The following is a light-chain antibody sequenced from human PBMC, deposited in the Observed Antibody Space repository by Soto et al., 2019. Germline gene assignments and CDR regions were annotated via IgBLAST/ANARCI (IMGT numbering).Light chain of an antibody. V-gene: IGKV3-20*01. CDR1: QSVSSSY. Sequence: EIVLTQSPGTLSLSPGERATLSCRASQSVSSSYLAWYQQKPGQAPRLLIYGASSRATGFPDRFSGSGSGTDFTLTISRLEPEDFAVYYCPQYASSPKTFGQGTKREIK. CDR3: PQYASSPKT. CDR2: GAS. J-gene: IGKJ2*01.